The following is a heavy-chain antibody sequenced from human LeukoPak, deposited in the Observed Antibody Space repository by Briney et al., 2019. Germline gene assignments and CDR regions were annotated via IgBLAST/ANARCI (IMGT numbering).Heavy chain of an antibody. V-gene: IGHV1-8*03. Sequence: GASVKVSCKASGYTFTGYYMHWVRQATGQGLEWMGWMNPNSGNTGYAQKSQGRVTITRNTSISTAYMELSSLRSEDTAVYYCARGYHYCSSTSCYYDAFDIWGQGTMVTVSS. D-gene: IGHD2-2*01. J-gene: IGHJ3*02. CDR2: MNPNSGNT. CDR3: ARGYHYCSSTSCYYDAFDI. CDR1: GYTFTGYY.